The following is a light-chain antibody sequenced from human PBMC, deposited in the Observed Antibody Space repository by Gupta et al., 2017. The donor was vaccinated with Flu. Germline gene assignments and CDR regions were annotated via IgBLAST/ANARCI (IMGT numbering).Light chain of an antibody. CDR1: QSISSY. CDR2: AAS. CDR3: QQRDWTPQT. V-gene: IGKV1-39*01. Sequence: IQMPQSPSSLSASVGDRVTITCRASQSISSYLNWYQQKPGKAPKLLIYAASRLQSGGPSRCSGSGSGTEDTLTTSSLQPEDGATYYCQQRDWTPQTFGQGTKVDVK. J-gene: IGKJ1*01.